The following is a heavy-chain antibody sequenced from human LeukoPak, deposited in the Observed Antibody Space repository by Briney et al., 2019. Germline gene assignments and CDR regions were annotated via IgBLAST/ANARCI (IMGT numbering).Heavy chain of an antibody. CDR2: INHSGST. Sequence: SETLSLTCTVSGYSISSGYYWSWIRQPPGKGLEWIGEINHSGSTNYNPSLKSRVTISVDTSKNQFSLKLSSVTAADTAVYYCARGEGIQLWLRFDYWGQGTLVTVSS. CDR3: ARGEGIQLWLRFDY. CDR1: GYSISSGYY. V-gene: IGHV4-38-2*02. D-gene: IGHD5-18*01. J-gene: IGHJ4*02.